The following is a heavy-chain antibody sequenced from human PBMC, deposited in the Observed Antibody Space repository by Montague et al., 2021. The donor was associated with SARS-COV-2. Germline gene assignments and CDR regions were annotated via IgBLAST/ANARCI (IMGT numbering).Heavy chain of an antibody. V-gene: IGHV4-4*02. CDR1: GDSIRSNNW. CDR2: TDYSGRT. Sequence: SETLSLTCVVSGDSIRSNNWWTWARQSPVKGLEWIGETDYSGRTNYIPSLKSRVTMSVDQSKNEFSLRLTSVTAADTAVYYCARVRWGCSATSCHLDPWGRGTLVTVSS. D-gene: IGHD5-24*01. CDR3: ARVRWGCSATSCHLDP. J-gene: IGHJ5*02.